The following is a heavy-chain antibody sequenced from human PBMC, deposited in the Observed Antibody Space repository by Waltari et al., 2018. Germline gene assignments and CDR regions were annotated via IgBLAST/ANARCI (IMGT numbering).Heavy chain of an antibody. CDR1: GVSLMYNLYY. J-gene: IGHJ5*02. V-gene: IGHV4-39*07. D-gene: IGHD3-10*01. CDR3: ARDPTKGVYNWFDP. Sequence: QPQLQASGPRLVKPSETLSLTCSVSGVSLMYNLYYWGWIRQPPGKGLEWIGSTYYDGTTNYNSSRKGRATISVDPTKNQFSLEISSTTAADTAVYYCARDPTKGVYNWFDPWGQGILVIVSS. CDR2: TYYDGTT.